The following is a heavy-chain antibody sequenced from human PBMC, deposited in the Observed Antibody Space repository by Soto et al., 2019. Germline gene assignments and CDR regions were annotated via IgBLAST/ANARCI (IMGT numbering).Heavy chain of an antibody. CDR3: ARSGYYYPLDFDH. D-gene: IGHD3-22*01. V-gene: IGHV3-23*01. CDR1: GFTFSSSA. J-gene: IGHJ4*02. CDR2: ISGSGGST. Sequence: GGSLRLSCAASGFTFSSSAMSWVRQAPGKELEWVSAISGSGGSTYYADTVKGRFTVSRDNSKNTLYLQMNSLRAEDTAVYYCARSGYYYPLDFDHWGQGNLVTVSS.